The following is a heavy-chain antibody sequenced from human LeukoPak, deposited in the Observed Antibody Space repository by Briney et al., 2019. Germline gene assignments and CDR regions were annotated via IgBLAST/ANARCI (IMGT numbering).Heavy chain of an antibody. CDR3: ARATDIVVVPAAKAAFDY. V-gene: IGHV1-2*02. CDR2: ITPNIGAT. CDR1: GYTFTGYY. Sequence: ASVKVSCKASGYTFTGYYMHWVRQAPGQGLKWMGWITPNIGATNYAQKFQGRVNMTRDTSISTAYMELSRLRSDDTAVYYCARATDIVVVPAAKAAFDYWGQGTLVTVSS. D-gene: IGHD2-2*01. J-gene: IGHJ4*02.